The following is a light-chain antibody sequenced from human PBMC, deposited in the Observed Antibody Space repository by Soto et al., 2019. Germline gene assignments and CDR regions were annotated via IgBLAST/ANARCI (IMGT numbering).Light chain of an antibody. V-gene: IGKV1-16*02. J-gene: IGKJ2*01. CDR1: QDIRNN. CDR2: DAS. CDR3: QQYKSYPYT. Sequence: DIQMIQSPSSLSASVGDRVTITCRASQDIRNNFAWFQQKPGKAPKSLIYDASSLQSGVPSKFSSSGSGTDLTLTISSLQPEDFATYYCQQYKSYPYTFGQGTKLEIK.